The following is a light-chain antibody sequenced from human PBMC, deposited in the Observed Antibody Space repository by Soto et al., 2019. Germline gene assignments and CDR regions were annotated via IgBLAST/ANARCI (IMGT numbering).Light chain of an antibody. CDR2: EAS. CDR3: QQANSFPIT. V-gene: IGKV1-12*01. CDR1: QSISSW. Sequence: IQMTQSPSTLSATAGDRVTITCRASQSISSWLAWYQHKPGKAPNLLIYEASSLQSGVPSRISGSGSWTDFTLTISSRQPEDFATYYCQQANSFPITFGQGTRLEIK. J-gene: IGKJ5*01.